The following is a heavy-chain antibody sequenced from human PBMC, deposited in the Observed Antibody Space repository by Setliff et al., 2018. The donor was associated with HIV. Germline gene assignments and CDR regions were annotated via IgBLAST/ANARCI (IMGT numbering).Heavy chain of an antibody. CDR3: ARVPYRSAWFSGGHDAFDV. CDR1: GYTFSRYG. Sequence: ASVKVSCKASGYTFSRYGIGWVRQAPGQGLEWMGWISGYNGNTKYVQKFQGRVTMTTDTSTSTVYMELRSLKSDDTAVYYCARVPYRSAWFSGGHDAFDVWGQGTMVTVSS. CDR2: ISGYNGNT. V-gene: IGHV1-18*01. J-gene: IGHJ3*01. D-gene: IGHD6-19*01.